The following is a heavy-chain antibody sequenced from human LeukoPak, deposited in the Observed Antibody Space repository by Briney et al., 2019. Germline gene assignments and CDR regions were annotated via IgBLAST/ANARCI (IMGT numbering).Heavy chain of an antibody. V-gene: IGHV3-23*01. CDR2: TSGSGGST. Sequence: PGGSLRLSCAASGFTFSSYAMSWVRQAPGKGLEWVSATSGSGGSTYYADSVKGRFTISRDNSKNTLYLQMNSLRAEDTAVYYCAKDNYYDSSGYYYAPGAFDIWGQGIMVTVSS. CDR3: AKDNYYDSSGYYYAPGAFDI. D-gene: IGHD3-22*01. CDR1: GFTFSSYA. J-gene: IGHJ3*02.